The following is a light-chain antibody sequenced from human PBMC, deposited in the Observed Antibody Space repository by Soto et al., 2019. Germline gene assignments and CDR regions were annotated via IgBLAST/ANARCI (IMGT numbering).Light chain of an antibody. J-gene: IGLJ2*01. V-gene: IGLV2-14*03. Sequence: QSALTQPASVSGSPGQSITISCTGTSSDVGAYNYVSWYQQHPGKAPKLMIYDVSNRPSGVSNRFSGSKSGNTASLTISGLQAEDEADYYCSSQRTNSTLVFGGGTKLTVL. CDR1: SSDVGAYNY. CDR3: SSQRTNSTLV. CDR2: DVS.